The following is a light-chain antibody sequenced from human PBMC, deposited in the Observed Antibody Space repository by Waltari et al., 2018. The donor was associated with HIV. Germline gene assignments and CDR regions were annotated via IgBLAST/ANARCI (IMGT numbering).Light chain of an antibody. CDR1: SLKTYY. CDR3: NSRDTRVGHFVI. CDR2: GKD. V-gene: IGLV3-19*01. Sequence: SSGLTQDPVVFVTLGQTVTMKCQGDSLKTYYASWYQWRQGHGPVVVFFGKDKRPSGIPARFSASTSGDTATLTITAVQAEDEADYYCNSRDTRVGHFVIFGGGTKLTVL. J-gene: IGLJ2*01.